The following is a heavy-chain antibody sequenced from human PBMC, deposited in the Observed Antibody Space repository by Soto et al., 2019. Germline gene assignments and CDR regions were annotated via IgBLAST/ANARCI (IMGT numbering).Heavy chain of an antibody. J-gene: IGHJ4*02. V-gene: IGHV1-8*01. CDR1: GYTFTSYD. CDR2: MNPNSGNT. Sequence: ASVKVSCKASGYTFTSYDINWVRQATGQGLEWMGWMNPNSGNTGYAQKFQGRVTMTRNTSISTAYMELSSLRSEDTAVYHCARGLRYCSSTSCLYYFDYWGQGTLVTVSS. D-gene: IGHD2-2*01. CDR3: ARGLRYCSSTSCLYYFDY.